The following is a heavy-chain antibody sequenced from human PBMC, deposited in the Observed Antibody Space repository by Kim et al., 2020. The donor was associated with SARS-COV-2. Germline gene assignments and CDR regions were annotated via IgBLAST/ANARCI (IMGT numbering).Heavy chain of an antibody. Sequence: QKFQGRVTITRDTSASTAYMELSSLRSEDTAVYDCARAGMGSSGSPSFDYWGQGTLVTVSS. V-gene: IGHV1-3*01. D-gene: IGHD6-19*01. J-gene: IGHJ4*02. CDR3: ARAGMGSSGSPSFDY.